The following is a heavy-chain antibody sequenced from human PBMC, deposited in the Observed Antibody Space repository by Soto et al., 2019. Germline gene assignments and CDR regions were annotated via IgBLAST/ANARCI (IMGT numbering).Heavy chain of an antibody. D-gene: IGHD2-2*01. V-gene: IGHV3-53*01. CDR2: IYSGGST. J-gene: IGHJ4*02. Sequence: GGSLRLSCAASGFTVSSNYMSWVRQAPGKGLEWVSVIYSGGSTYYADSVKGRFTISRGNSKNTLYLQMNSLRAEDTAVYYCARCGATSCLYFDYWGQGTLVTVSS. CDR3: ARCGATSCLYFDY. CDR1: GFTVSSNY.